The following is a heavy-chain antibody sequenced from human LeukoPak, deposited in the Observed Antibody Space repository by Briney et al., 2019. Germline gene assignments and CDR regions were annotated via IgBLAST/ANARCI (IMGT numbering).Heavy chain of an antibody. V-gene: IGHV3-30*19. CDR2: ISYDGNNK. J-gene: IGHJ6*03. CDR3: ARGRHRVYYYSYMDV. Sequence: PGGSLRLSCAASGFTFSSYGMHWVRQAPGKGLEWVALISYDGNNKYSGDSVKGRFTISRDNSKNTLYLQMNSLRAEDTAVYYCARGRHRVYYYSYMDVWGKGTTVTVSS. CDR1: GFTFSSYG.